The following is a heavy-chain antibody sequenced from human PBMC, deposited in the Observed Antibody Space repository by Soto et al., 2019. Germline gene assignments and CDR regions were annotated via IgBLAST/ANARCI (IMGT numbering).Heavy chain of an antibody. D-gene: IGHD1-26*01. Sequence: GGSLRLSCVASGFTFSTYAMSWVRQAPGKGLEWVSALTPSGGETYYADSVKGRFTISRDNSMNALYLQMNSLRIEDTAVYYCAHPRGYCVFDVYASRGQGATVTVS. CDR1: GFTFSTYA. CDR2: LTPSGGET. CDR3: AHPRGYCVFDVYAS. V-gene: IGHV3-23*01. J-gene: IGHJ6*02.